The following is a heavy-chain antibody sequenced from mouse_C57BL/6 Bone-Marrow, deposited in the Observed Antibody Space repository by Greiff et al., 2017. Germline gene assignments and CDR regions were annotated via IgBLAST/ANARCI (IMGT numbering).Heavy chain of an antibody. J-gene: IGHJ4*01. D-gene: IGHD2-4*01. V-gene: IGHV1-64*01. CDR2: IHPNSGST. Sequence: VQLQQPGAELVKPGASVKLSCKASGYTFTSYWMHWVKQRPGQGLEWIGMIHPNSGSTNYNEKFKSKATLTVDKSSSPAYMQLSSLTAEDSAVYYSARDDYDGGYWGQGTSVTVSS. CDR1: GYTFTSYW. CDR3: ARDDYDGGY.